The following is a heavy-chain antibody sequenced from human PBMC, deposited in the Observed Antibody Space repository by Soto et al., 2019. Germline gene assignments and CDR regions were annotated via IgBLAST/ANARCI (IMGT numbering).Heavy chain of an antibody. CDR1: GVSINNGNDY. V-gene: IGHV4-31*03. D-gene: IGHD6-25*01. Sequence: QVQLQESGPGLVKPSGTLSLTCTVSGVSINNGNDYWTWIRQHPGKGLEWIGHVHYSGSIHYNPSRQSRVTMSVDTSMNQVSLELSSATVADTAVYYCVRGMDLYKCGFWGQGTLVTVSS. CDR3: VRGMDLYKCGF. J-gene: IGHJ4*02. CDR2: VHYSGSI.